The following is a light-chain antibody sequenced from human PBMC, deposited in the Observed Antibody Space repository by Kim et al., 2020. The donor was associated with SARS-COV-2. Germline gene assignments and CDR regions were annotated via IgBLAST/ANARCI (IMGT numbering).Light chain of an antibody. J-gene: IGLJ1*01. V-gene: IGLV1-47*01. CDR3: AAWDDSLSGFYV. CDR2: NHN. CDR1: SSNIGTNY. Sequence: QRVTISWSGSSSNIGTNYVYWYQQLPGTAPKLLIYNHNQRPSGVPDRFSGSKSGTSASLAISGLRSEDEADYYCAAWDDSLSGFYVFGTGTKVTVL.